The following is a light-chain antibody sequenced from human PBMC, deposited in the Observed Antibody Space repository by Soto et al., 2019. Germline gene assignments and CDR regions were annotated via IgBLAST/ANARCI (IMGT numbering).Light chain of an antibody. Sequence: DIVLTQSPGTLSLSPGERATLSYRASQSVSSYLAWYQQKPGQAPRLLIYGASSRATGIPDRFSGGGSGTDFTLTISRLEPEDFAVYYCQQYGSSSRTFGQGTKVEVK. V-gene: IGKV3-20*01. CDR1: QSVSSY. J-gene: IGKJ1*01. CDR3: QQYGSSSRT. CDR2: GAS.